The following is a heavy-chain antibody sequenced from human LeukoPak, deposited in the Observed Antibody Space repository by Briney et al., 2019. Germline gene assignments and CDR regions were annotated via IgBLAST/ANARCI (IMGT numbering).Heavy chain of an antibody. V-gene: IGHV4-59*01. Sequence: SETLSLTCTVSGGSISSYYWSWIRQPPGKGLEWIGYIYYSGSTNYNPSLKSRVTISVDTSKNQFSLKLSSVTAADTAVYYCARDAGLWFGELSHLDYWGQGTLVTVSS. CDR1: GGSISSYY. CDR2: IYYSGST. CDR3: ARDAGLWFGELSHLDY. J-gene: IGHJ4*02. D-gene: IGHD3-10*01.